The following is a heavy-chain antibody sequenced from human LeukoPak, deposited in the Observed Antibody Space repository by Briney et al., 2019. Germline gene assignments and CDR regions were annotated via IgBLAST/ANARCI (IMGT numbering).Heavy chain of an antibody. D-gene: IGHD6-6*01. Sequence: PVGSLRLSCTASGFTFRRYSFNWVRQAPGKGLEWVSTISSGSDYIYYADSVRGRFTISRDNAENSLYLQMNSLRAEDTAVYYCTRDLSLAAPQGFDYWGQGTLVTVSS. CDR3: TRDLSLAAPQGFDY. J-gene: IGHJ4*02. V-gene: IGHV3-21*01. CDR1: GFTFRRYS. CDR2: ISSGSDYI.